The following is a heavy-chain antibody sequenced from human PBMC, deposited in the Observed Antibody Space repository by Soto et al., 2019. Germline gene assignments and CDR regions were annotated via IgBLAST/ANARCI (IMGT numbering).Heavy chain of an antibody. CDR2: INPSGGST. D-gene: IGHD5-18*01. V-gene: IGHV1-46*01. CDR3: ARHPKIQLWSDYYYGMDV. Sequence: VASVKVSCKASGYTFTSYYMHWVRQAPGQGLEWMGIINPSGGSTSYAQKFQGRVTMTRDTSTSTVYMELSSLRSEDTAVYYCARHPKIQLWSDYYYGMDVWGQGTTVTVSS. J-gene: IGHJ6*02. CDR1: GYTFTSYY.